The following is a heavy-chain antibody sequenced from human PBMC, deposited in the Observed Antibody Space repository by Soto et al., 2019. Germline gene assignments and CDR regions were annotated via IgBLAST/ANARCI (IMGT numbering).Heavy chain of an antibody. CDR1: GDSVSSNTAV. Sequence: PSQTLSLTCGISGDSVSSNTAVWNWIRQSPSRGLEWLGRTYYRSKWYNDYAVFVKSRITINPDTSKNQFSLQLNSVTPEDTAVYYCARGDGIVVGTAAFDIWGQGTMVTVSS. V-gene: IGHV6-1*01. CDR2: TYYRSKWYN. J-gene: IGHJ3*02. CDR3: ARGDGIVVGTAAFDI. D-gene: IGHD2-15*01.